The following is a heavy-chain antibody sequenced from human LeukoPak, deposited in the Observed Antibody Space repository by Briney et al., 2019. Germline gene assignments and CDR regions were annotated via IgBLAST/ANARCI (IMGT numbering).Heavy chain of an antibody. V-gene: IGHV1-69*04. CDR2: IIPILAIA. CDR3: ARDLGRLGELPLRWFDP. D-gene: IGHD3-16*01. Sequence: EASVKVSCRASGGTFSSYIISWVRQAPGQGLEWMGRIIPILAIAKYAQKFQGRITITADKSTSTAYMELSSLRSEDTAVYYCARDLGRLGELPLRWFDPWGQGTLVTVSS. CDR1: GGTFSSYI. J-gene: IGHJ5*02.